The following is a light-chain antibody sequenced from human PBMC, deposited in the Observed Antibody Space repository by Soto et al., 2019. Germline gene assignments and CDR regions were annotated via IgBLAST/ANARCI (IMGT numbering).Light chain of an antibody. CDR3: QQRSNWPPGFT. CDR1: QSVSSY. CDR2: DAS. V-gene: IGKV3-11*01. J-gene: IGKJ3*01. Sequence: EIVLTQSPATLSLSPGERATLSCRASQSVSSYLAWYQHKPGQAPRRLIYDASNRATGIPARFSGSGSGTDFTLTISSLEPEDFAVYYCQQRSNWPPGFTFGPGTKVDIK.